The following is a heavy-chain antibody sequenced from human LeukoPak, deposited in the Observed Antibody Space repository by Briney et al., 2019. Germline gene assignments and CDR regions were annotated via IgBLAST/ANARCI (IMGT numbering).Heavy chain of an antibody. CDR2: IIPIFGTA. D-gene: IGHD2-2*02. CDR3: ARDDCSSTSCYIPYYYGMDV. Sequence: GASVKVSCKASGGTFSSYAISWVRQAPGQGLEWMGGIIPIFGTANYAQKFQGRVTITADESTSTAYMELSSLRSEDTAVYYCARDDCSSTSCYIPYYYGMDVWGQGTTVTVSS. CDR1: GGTFSSYA. J-gene: IGHJ6*02. V-gene: IGHV1-69*13.